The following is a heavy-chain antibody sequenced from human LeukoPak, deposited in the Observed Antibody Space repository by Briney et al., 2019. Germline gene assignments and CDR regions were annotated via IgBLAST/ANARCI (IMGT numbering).Heavy chain of an antibody. J-gene: IGHJ6*02. Sequence: PGGSLRLSCAASGFTFDDYAMHWVRQAPGKGLEWFSAISGSGGSTYYADSVKGRFTISRDNSKNTLYLQMNSLRAEDTAVYYCARCSGYGMDVWGQGTTVTVSS. CDR1: GFTFDDYA. D-gene: IGHD3-10*02. CDR2: ISGSGGST. CDR3: ARCSGYGMDV. V-gene: IGHV3-23*01.